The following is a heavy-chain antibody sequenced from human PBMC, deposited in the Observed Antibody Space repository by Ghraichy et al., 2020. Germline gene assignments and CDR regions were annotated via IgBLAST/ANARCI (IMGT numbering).Heavy chain of an antibody. CDR1: GGSISSSSYY. D-gene: IGHD6-19*01. CDR2: IYYSGST. V-gene: IGHV4-39*01. CDR3: GRLEVLYNWFDT. Sequence: SQTLSLTCTVSGGSISSSSYYWGWIRQPPGKGLEWIGSIYYSGSTYYNPSIKSRVTISVDTSKNQFSLKLSSVTAADTAVYYCGRLEVLYNWFDTWGQGTLVTVSS. J-gene: IGHJ5*02.